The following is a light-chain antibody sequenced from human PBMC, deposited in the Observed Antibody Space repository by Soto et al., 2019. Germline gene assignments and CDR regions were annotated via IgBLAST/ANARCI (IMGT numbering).Light chain of an antibody. CDR3: VSFTTSKSYV. V-gene: IGLV2-14*01. CDR2: DIT. Sequence: QSLLTHPASLSGSPGQSITISCTGTSSDVGAYIFVSWYQQYPGKAPKLMIYDITNRPSGVSNRFSGSKAGNTASLTISGLQAEDEADYYCVSFTTSKSYVFGTGTKVTVL. CDR1: SSDVGAYIF. J-gene: IGLJ1*01.